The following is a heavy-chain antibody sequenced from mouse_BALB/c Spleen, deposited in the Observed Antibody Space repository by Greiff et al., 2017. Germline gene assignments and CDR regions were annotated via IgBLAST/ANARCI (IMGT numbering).Heavy chain of an antibody. CDR3: ARGTMITTCDY. Sequence: EVQLQESGAELVRSGASVKLSCTASGFNIKDYYMHWVKQRPEQGLEWIGWIDPENGDTEYAPKFQGKATMTADTSSNTAYLQLSSLTSEDTAVYYCARGTMITTCDYWGQGTTLTVSS. V-gene: IGHV14-4*02. J-gene: IGHJ2*01. CDR2: IDPENGDT. CDR1: GFNIKDYY. D-gene: IGHD2-4*01.